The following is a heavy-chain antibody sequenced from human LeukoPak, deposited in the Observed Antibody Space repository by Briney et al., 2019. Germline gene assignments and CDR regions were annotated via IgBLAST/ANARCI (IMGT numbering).Heavy chain of an antibody. V-gene: IGHV5-51*01. D-gene: IGHD1-26*01. Sequence: GESLKISCKGSGYSFTSYWIGWVRQMPGKGLEWMGIIYPGDSDTRYSPSFQGQVTISADKSISTAYLQWSSLKASDTAMYYCARGSIVGATENYFDYWGQGTLVTVSS. CDR1: GYSFTSYW. J-gene: IGHJ4*02. CDR3: ARGSIVGATENYFDY. CDR2: IYPGDSDT.